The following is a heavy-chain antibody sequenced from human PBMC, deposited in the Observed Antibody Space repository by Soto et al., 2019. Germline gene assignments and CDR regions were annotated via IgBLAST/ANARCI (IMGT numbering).Heavy chain of an antibody. CDR1: GYTFTSYD. CDR3: ARHRAVGIHYKHGMDV. CDR2: MNPNSGNT. Sequence: ASVKVSCKASGYTFTSYDINWVRQATGQGLEWMGWMNPNSGNTGYAQKFQGRVTMTRNTSISTAYMELSSLRSEDTAMYYCARHRAVGIHYKHGMDVWGQGTAVTVSS. D-gene: IGHD2-21*01. V-gene: IGHV1-8*01. J-gene: IGHJ6*02.